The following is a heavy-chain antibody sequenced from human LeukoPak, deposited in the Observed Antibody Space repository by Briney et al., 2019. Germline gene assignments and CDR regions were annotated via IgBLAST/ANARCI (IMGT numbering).Heavy chain of an antibody. J-gene: IGHJ4*02. CDR2: IYFSGTT. D-gene: IGHD6-19*01. Sequence: PSETLSLTCTVSAGSISSLTSYWGWIRQPPGKGLEWIASIYFSGTTYYSPSLKSRVAISVNRSNNQFSLRLSSVTAADTAVYFCTGYSAGWSSGGGYWGQGTVVTVSS. CDR3: TGYSAGWSSGGGY. V-gene: IGHV4-39*01. CDR1: AGSISSLTSY.